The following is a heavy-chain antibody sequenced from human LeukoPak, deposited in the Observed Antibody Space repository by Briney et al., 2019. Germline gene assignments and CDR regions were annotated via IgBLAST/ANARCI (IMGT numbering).Heavy chain of an antibody. CDR2: ISYDGSNK. CDR1: GFTFSSYA. V-gene: IGHV3-30-3*01. D-gene: IGHD2-15*01. J-gene: IGHJ6*02. CDR3: ARDQYCSGGSCRTYYYYGMDV. Sequence: GGSLRLSCAASGFTFSSYAMHWVRQAPGKGLEWVAVISYDGSNKYYADSVKGRFTISRDNSKNTLYLQMNSLRAEDTAVYYCARDQYCSGGSCRTYYYYGMDVWGQGTTVTVSS.